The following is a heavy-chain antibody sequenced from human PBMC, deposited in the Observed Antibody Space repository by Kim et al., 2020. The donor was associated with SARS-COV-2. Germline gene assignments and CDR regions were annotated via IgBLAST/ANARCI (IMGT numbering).Heavy chain of an antibody. J-gene: IGHJ6*02. CDR1: GFTFSSYS. CDR3: ARDRAAHGMEWLLPYYYYGMDV. D-gene: IGHD3-3*01. V-gene: IGHV3-21*01. Sequence: GGSLRLSCAASGFTFSSYSMNWVRQAPGKGLEWVSSISSSSSYIYYADSVKGRFTISRDNAKNSLYLQMNSLRAEDTAVYYCARDRAAHGMEWLLPYYYYGMDVWGQGTTVTVSS. CDR2: ISSSSSYI.